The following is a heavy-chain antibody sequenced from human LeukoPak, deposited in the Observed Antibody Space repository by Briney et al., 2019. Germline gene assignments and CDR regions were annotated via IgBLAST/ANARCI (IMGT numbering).Heavy chain of an antibody. Sequence: PSQTLSLTCTVSGGSISSGSYYWGWIRQPPGKGLEWIGSIYYSGSTYYNPSLKSRVTISVDTSKNQFSLKLSSVTAADTAVYYCARSGSWIVATLFDYWGQGTLVTVSS. D-gene: IGHD5-12*01. J-gene: IGHJ4*02. CDR3: ARSGSWIVATLFDY. CDR1: GGSISSGSYY. V-gene: IGHV4-39*01. CDR2: IYYSGST.